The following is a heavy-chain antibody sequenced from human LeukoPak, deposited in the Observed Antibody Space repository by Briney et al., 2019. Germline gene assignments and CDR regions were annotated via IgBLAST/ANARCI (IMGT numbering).Heavy chain of an antibody. D-gene: IGHD3-22*01. Sequence: PSETLSLTCSVSGASVTMGSYYWAWIRQPPGKGLEWIGTFHFSGSTYYNPSLKSRVTISVETSKNSVSLMLRSVTAADTAVYFCARPFQDYDKGTFFYFFDFWGQGILVTVSS. CDR1: GASVTMGSYY. V-gene: IGHV4-39*01. J-gene: IGHJ4*02. CDR3: ARPFQDYDKGTFFYFFDF. CDR2: FHFSGST.